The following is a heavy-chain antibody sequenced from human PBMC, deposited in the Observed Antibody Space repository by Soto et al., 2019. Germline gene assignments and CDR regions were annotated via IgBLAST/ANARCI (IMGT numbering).Heavy chain of an antibody. CDR2: IYSGGST. CDR1: GFTVSSNY. V-gene: IGHV3-66*01. CDR3: ARSIAAAGYDAFYI. J-gene: IGHJ3*02. Sequence: GGSLRLSCAASGFTVSSNYMSWVRQAPGKGLEWVSVIYSGGSTYYADSVKGRFTISRDNSKNTLYLQMNSLRAEDTAVYYCARSIAAAGYDAFYIWGQGTMVTVSS. D-gene: IGHD6-13*01.